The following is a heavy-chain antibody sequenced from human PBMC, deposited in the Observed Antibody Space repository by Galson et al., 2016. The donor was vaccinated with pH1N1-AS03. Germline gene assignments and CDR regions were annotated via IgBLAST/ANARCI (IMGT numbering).Heavy chain of an antibody. J-gene: IGHJ4*02. D-gene: IGHD5-24*01. Sequence: SLRLSCATSGFTFNSYAMSWVRQAPGKGLEWVSTFSNSGPTTFYDDSVPGRFTISTDNSKNILYLQMNSLRVDDSAIYYCAKARTDGYSRGLYDSWGQGTLVTVSS. V-gene: IGHV3-23*01. CDR2: FSNSGPTT. CDR1: GFTFNSYA. CDR3: AKARTDGYSRGLYDS.